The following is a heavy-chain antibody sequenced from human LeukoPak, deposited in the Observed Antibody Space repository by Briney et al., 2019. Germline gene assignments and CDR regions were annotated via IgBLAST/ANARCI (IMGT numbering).Heavy chain of an antibody. J-gene: IGHJ4*02. Sequence: KPSETLSLTCAVYGGSFSGYYWSWIRQPPGKGLEWIGEINHSGSTNYNPSLKSRVTISVDTSKNRFSLKLSSVTAADTAVYYCARDSDYGGPNYWGQGTLVTVSS. CDR1: GGSFSGYY. V-gene: IGHV4-34*01. CDR2: INHSGST. D-gene: IGHD4-23*01. CDR3: ARDSDYGGPNY.